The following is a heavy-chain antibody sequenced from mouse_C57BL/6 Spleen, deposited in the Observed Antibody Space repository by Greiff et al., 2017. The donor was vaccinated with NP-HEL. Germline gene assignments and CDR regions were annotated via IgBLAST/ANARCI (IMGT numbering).Heavy chain of an antibody. V-gene: IGHV1-72*01. Sequence: QVQLQQPGAELVKPGASVKLSCKASGYTFTSYWMHWVKQRPGRGLEWIGRIDPNSGGTKYNEKFKSKATLTVDKPSSTAYMQLSSLTCEDSAVYYCALEVVAPYYYAMDYWGQGTSVTVSS. CDR2: IDPNSGGT. CDR1: GYTFTSYW. J-gene: IGHJ4*01. D-gene: IGHD1-1*01. CDR3: ALEVVAPYYYAMDY.